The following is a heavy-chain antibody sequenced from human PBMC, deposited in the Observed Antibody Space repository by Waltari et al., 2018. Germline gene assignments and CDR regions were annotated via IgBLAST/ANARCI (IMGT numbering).Heavy chain of an antibody. Sequence: ASGKGLEWVGRIRSKPNSYATAYGASVKGRFTTAIDDSKSTAYMQVNSLKTEDTAVYYCITYYDSSGYLPCDYWGQGTLVTVSS. V-gene: IGHV3-73*01. CDR3: ITYYDSSGYLPCDY. J-gene: IGHJ4*02. CDR2: IRSKPNSYAT. D-gene: IGHD3-22*01.